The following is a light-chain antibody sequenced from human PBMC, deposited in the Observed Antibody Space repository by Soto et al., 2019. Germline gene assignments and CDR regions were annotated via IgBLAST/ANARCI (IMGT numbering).Light chain of an antibody. Sequence: EVLMTQSPDTLYVSPGERVTLSCRASQSVSDKLAWYQQKPGQGPRLLVYRASTRTLGIPARFSGSESGTEFTLTISSLQSEDFAIYYCPQYNTWPITFGQGTLLEVK. CDR2: RAS. CDR1: QSVSDK. CDR3: PQYNTWPIT. J-gene: IGKJ5*01. V-gene: IGKV3-15*01.